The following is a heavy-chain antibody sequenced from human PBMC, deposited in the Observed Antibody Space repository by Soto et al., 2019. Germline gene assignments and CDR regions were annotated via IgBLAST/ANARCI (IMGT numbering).Heavy chain of an antibody. CDR2: IYWDDDK. CDR1: GFSLSTSGVG. CDR3: AHSRGDYSGYYGMDV. D-gene: IGHD4-17*01. V-gene: IGHV2-5*02. J-gene: IGHJ6*02. Sequence: QITLKESGPTLVKPTQTLTLTCTFSGFSLSTSGVGVGWIRQLPGKALEWLALIYWDDDKRYSPSLKSRLTIPNDTSKNPEDLTMTSMDPVDTATYYCAHSRGDYSGYYGMDVWGQGTTVTVSS.